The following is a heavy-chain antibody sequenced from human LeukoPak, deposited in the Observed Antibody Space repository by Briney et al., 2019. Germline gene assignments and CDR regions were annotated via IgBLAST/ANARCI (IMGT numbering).Heavy chain of an antibody. CDR2: ISAYNGNT. CDR3: ARVVVLRYFDPVSGGQGTTVDY. D-gene: IGHD3-9*01. V-gene: IGHV1-18*01. Sequence: ASVKVSCKASGYTFTSYGISWVRQAPGRGLEWMGWISAYNGNTNYAQKLQGRVTMTTDTSTSTAYMELRSLRSDDTAVYYCARVVVLRYFDPVSGGQGTTVDYWGQGTLVTVSS. CDR1: GYTFTSYG. J-gene: IGHJ4*02.